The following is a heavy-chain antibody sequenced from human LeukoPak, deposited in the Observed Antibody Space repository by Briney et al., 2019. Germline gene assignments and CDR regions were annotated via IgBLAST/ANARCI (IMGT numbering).Heavy chain of an antibody. V-gene: IGHV4-39*07. Sequence: SETLSLTCTVSGGSISSGSYYWGWVRQSPGKGLEWIGSVYYSGNTYYIPSLKSRVTMSVDTSKNQFSLKLSSVTAADTAVYYCARDGCSSTSCYSYYYYYYMDVWGKGTTVTVSS. J-gene: IGHJ6*03. CDR3: ARDGCSSTSCYSYYYYYYMDV. D-gene: IGHD2-2*01. CDR1: GGSISSGSYY. CDR2: VYYSGNT.